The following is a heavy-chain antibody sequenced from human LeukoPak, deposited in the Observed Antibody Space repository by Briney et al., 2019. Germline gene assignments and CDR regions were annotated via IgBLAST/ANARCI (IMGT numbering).Heavy chain of an antibody. D-gene: IGHD6-13*01. Sequence: GGSLRLSCAASGFAFSTYSMNWVRQAPGKGLEWISSITSTATYIYYADSVKGRFTISRDNTKNSLYLQMNSLRAEDTAVYFCARVAGGKFHLDYWGQGTQVTVSS. V-gene: IGHV3-21*01. CDR1: GFAFSTYS. J-gene: IGHJ4*02. CDR2: ITSTATYI. CDR3: ARVAGGKFHLDY.